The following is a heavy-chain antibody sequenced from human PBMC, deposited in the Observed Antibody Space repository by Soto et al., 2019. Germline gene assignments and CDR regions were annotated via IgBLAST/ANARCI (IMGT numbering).Heavy chain of an antibody. V-gene: IGHV3-30-3*01. Sequence: QVQLVESGGGVVQPGRSLRLSCAASGFTFSSYAMHWVRQAPGKGLEWVAVISYDGSNKYYADSVKGRFTISRDNSKNTLYLQMNSLRAEDTAVYYCARDKWELPGGTDYWGQGTLVTVSS. CDR2: ISYDGSNK. D-gene: IGHD1-26*01. J-gene: IGHJ4*02. CDR3: ARDKWELPGGTDY. CDR1: GFTFSSYA.